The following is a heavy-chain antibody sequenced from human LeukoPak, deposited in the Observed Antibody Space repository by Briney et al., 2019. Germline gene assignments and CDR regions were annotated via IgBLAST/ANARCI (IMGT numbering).Heavy chain of an antibody. D-gene: IGHD2-15*01. Sequence: GGSLRLSCAASGFTVSTNYMNWVRQAPGKGLEWVSVIYSGGSTYYADSVKGRFTISRDNSKNTLYLQMNSLRAEDTAVYYCAGEGPTPYYYGMDVWGQGTTVTVSS. V-gene: IGHV3-66*01. CDR3: AGEGPTPYYYGMDV. CDR1: GFTVSTNY. CDR2: IYSGGST. J-gene: IGHJ6*02.